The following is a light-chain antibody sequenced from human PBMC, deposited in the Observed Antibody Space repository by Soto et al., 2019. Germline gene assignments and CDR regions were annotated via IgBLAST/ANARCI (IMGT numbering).Light chain of an antibody. Sequence: QSALTQPPSASGSPGQSVTICCSGTSSDIGGYNSVSWYQQHPGKAPRLMIYEVNKRPSGVPDRFSGSKSGYTASLTVSGLQTEDEAFYYCSSSAGIYHYLVFGGGTKLTVL. J-gene: IGLJ3*02. CDR1: SSDIGGYNS. CDR2: EVN. V-gene: IGLV2-8*01. CDR3: SSSAGIYHYLV.